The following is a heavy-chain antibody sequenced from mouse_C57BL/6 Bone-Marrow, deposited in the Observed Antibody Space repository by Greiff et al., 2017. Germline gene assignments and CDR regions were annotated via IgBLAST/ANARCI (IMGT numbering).Heavy chain of an antibody. J-gene: IGHJ2*01. CDR1: GYTFTSYW. CDR2: IDPEDGET. CDR3: ARITTVVVDY. V-gene: IGHV14-2*01. Sequence: EVQLQRPGAELVKPGASVKVSCKASGYTFTSYWMHWVKQRTEQGLEWIGRIDPEDGETKYAPKFQGKATITADTSSNTAYLQLSSLTSEDTAVYYCARITTVVVDYWGQGTTLTVSS. D-gene: IGHD1-1*01.